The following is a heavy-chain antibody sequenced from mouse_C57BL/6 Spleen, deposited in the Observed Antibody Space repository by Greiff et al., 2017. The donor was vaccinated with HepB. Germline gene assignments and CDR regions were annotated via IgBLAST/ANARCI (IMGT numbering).Heavy chain of an antibody. D-gene: IGHD2-10*02. Sequence: QVQLQQSGAELMKPGASVKLSCKATGYTFTGYWIEWVKQRPGHGLEWIGEILPGSGSTNDNGKFKGKATFTADTSANTAYMQLSSLTTEDSAIYYCAREGYGNYGYWGQGTTLTVSS. CDR3: AREGYGNYGY. CDR2: ILPGSGST. V-gene: IGHV1-9*01. J-gene: IGHJ2*01. CDR1: GYTFTGYW.